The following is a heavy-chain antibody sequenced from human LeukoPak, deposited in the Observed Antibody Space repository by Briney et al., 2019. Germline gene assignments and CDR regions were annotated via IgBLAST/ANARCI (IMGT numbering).Heavy chain of an antibody. CDR1: GGSISSGGYY. V-gene: IGHV4-31*03. Sequence: SQTLSLTCTVSGGSISSGGYYWSWIRQHPGKGLEWIGYIYYSGSTYYNPSLKSRVTISVDTSKNQFSLKLSSVTAADTAVYYCARGRIAAAGLRGNWFDPWGHGTLVTVSS. CDR2: IYYSGST. J-gene: IGHJ5*02. CDR3: ARGRIAAAGLRGNWFDP. D-gene: IGHD6-13*01.